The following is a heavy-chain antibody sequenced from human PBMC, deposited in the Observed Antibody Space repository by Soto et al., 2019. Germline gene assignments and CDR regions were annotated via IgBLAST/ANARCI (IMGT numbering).Heavy chain of an antibody. J-gene: IGHJ4*02. CDR1: GGTFSSYS. CDR3: ARDGGRHSGGIDY. V-gene: IGHV1-69*13. CDR2: IIPIFGTA. Sequence: SVNVSCKXSGGTFSSYSINWVRQAPGQGLEWMGEIIPIFGTANYAQKFQGRVTITADESTSTAYMELSSLRSEDTAVYYCARDGGRHSGGIDYWGQGTLVTVSS. D-gene: IGHD1-26*01.